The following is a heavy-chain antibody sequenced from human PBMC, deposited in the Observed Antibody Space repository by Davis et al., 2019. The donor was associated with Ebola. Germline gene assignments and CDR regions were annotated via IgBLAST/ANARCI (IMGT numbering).Heavy chain of an antibody. V-gene: IGHV1-18*01. Sequence: ASVKVSCKASGYTFTSYGISWVRQAPGQGLEWMGWISAYNGNTNYAQKFQGRVTMTRNTSISTAYMELSSLRSEDTAVYYCATFTLLEWLSEQGEDYYYYGMDVWGQGTTVTVSS. D-gene: IGHD3-3*01. CDR3: ATFTLLEWLSEQGEDYYYYGMDV. CDR1: GYTFTSYG. CDR2: ISAYNGNT. J-gene: IGHJ6*02.